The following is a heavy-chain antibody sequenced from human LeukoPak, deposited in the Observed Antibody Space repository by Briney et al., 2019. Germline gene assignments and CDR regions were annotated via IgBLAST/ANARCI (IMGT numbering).Heavy chain of an antibody. Sequence: ASVKVSCEASGYTFTSYYMHWVRQAPGQGLEWMGIINPSGGSTSYAQKFQGRVTMTRDTSTSTVYMELSSLRSEDTAVYYCARGRSVPNNYGWFDPWGQGTLVTVSS. CDR3: ARGRSVPNNYGWFDP. D-gene: IGHD5-18*01. CDR1: GYTFTSYY. J-gene: IGHJ5*02. CDR2: INPSGGST. V-gene: IGHV1-46*01.